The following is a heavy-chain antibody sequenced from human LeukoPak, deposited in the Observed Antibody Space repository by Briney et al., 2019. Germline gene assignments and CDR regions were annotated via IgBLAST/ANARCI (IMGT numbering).Heavy chain of an antibody. J-gene: IGHJ3*02. CDR3: ATDRYCSGGSCYWRNDAFDI. CDR1: GYTLTELS. D-gene: IGHD2-15*01. V-gene: IGHV1-24*01. CDR2: FDPEDGET. Sequence: ASVKVSCKVSGYTLTELSMHWVRQAPGKGLEWMGGFDPEDGETIYAQKFQGRVTMTEDTSTDTAYMELSSLRSEDTAVYYCATDRYCSGGSCYWRNDAFDIWGQGTMVTVSS.